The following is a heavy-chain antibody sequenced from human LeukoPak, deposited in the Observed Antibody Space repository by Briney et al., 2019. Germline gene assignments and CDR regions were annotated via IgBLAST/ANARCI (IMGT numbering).Heavy chain of an antibody. CDR2: INPSGGST. CDR3: ARAGAIADFDY. D-gene: IGHD3-10*01. J-gene: IGHJ4*02. Sequence: ASVKVSCKASGGTFSSYAISWARQAPGQGLEWMGIINPSGGSTSYAQKFQGRVTMTRDTSTSTVYMELSSLRSEDTAVYYCARAGAIADFDYWGQGTLVTVSS. CDR1: GGTFSSYA. V-gene: IGHV1-46*01.